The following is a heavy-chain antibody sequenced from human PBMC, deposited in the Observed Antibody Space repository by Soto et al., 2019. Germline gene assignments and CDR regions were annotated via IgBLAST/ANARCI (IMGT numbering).Heavy chain of an antibody. J-gene: IGHJ5*01. D-gene: IGHD1-26*01. CDR3: VKGGELLVNWLDS. Sequence: EVHLVESGGGLVQPGTSLRLSCAASGFTFDDYVMHWVRQAPGKGLEWVSGISWNSHTIGYADSVRGRFTISRDSAKNSLYLQMNSLRPEDTALYYCVKGGELLVNWLDSWGQGTLVTVSS. V-gene: IGHV3-9*01. CDR2: ISWNSHTI. CDR1: GFTFDDYV.